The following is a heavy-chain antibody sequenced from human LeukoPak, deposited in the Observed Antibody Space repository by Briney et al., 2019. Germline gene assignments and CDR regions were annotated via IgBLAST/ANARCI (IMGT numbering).Heavy chain of an antibody. CDR3: ARGERLGPDF. V-gene: IGHV4-59*01. Sequence: PSEILSLTCTVSGDSIIGYYWSWIRQPPGKGLEWIGYIHYSGSSNYNPSLQSRVTISVDTSRGHFSLKLSSATAADTAVYYCARGERLGPDFWGQGTLVTVPS. J-gene: IGHJ4*02. CDR2: IHYSGSS. CDR1: GDSIIGYY. D-gene: IGHD1-1*01.